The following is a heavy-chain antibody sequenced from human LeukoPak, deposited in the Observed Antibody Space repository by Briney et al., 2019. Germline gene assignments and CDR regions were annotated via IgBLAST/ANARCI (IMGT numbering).Heavy chain of an antibody. Sequence: GGSLRLSCAASGFTFGIYAMHWVRQAPGKGLEHVSTITTNGGNTYYADSVKGRFTISRDNSKDTLFLQIGSLRAEDMAVCYCAKPLTSYSSGFSDVFDVWGHGSMVTVSS. J-gene: IGHJ3*01. CDR1: GFTFGIYA. CDR3: AKPLTSYSSGFSDVFDV. CDR2: ITTNGGNT. V-gene: IGHV3-64*02. D-gene: IGHD5-18*01.